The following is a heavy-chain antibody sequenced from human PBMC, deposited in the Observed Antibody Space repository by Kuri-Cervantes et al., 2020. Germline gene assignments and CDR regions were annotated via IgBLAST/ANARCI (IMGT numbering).Heavy chain of an antibody. V-gene: IGHV4-59*01. Sequence: SETLSLTCTVSGGSISSYYWSWIRQPPGKGLEWIGYIYYSGSTNYNPSLKSRVTISVDTSKNQFSLKLSSVTAADTAVYYCARRDPVLIPDAFDIWGQGTMVTVSS. J-gene: IGHJ3*02. CDR3: ARRDPVLIPDAFDI. CDR2: IYYSGST. CDR1: GGSISSYY. D-gene: IGHD2-21*01.